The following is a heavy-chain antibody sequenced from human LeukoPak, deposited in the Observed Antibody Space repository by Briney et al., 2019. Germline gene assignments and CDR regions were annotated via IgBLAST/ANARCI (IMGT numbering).Heavy chain of an antibody. CDR2: IYPGDSDP. Sequence: GESLKISGKGSGYRFTSFWLGWGRQIPGKGLEWMGSIYPGDSDPRLSRFFQGQVTLPADKSISTAYLQCRSLEAPATAMYYCGRERSNYGMDGWGQGSTVTVSS. D-gene: IGHD6-13*01. CDR1: GYRFTSFW. J-gene: IGHJ6*02. CDR3: GRERSNYGMDG. V-gene: IGHV5-51*01.